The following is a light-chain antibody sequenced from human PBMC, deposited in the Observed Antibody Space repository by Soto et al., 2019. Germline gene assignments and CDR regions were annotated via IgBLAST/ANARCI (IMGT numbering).Light chain of an antibody. CDR1: QSVSSY. CDR3: QQRSNWRRT. J-gene: IGKJ4*01. V-gene: IGKV3-11*01. CDR2: DAS. Sequence: EIVLTQSPATLSLPQGKRATLSCRASQSVSSYLAWYQQKPGQAPRLLIYDASNRATGIPARFSGSGSGTDFTLTISSLEPEDFAVYYCQQRSNWRRTFGGGTKVDIK.